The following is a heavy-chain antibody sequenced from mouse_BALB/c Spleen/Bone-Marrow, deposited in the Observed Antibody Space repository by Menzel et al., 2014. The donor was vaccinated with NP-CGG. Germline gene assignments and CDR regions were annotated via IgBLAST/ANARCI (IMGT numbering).Heavy chain of an antibody. CDR3: ARGFPFDY. CDR2: IYPGDGDT. Sequence: QVQLKESGAELARPGASVKLSCKASGYTFTSYWMQWGKQRPGQGLEWIGAIYPGDGDTRYTQKFKGKATLTADKSSSTAYMQLSSLASEDSAVYYCARGFPFDYWGQGTTLTVSS. CDR1: GYTFTSYW. J-gene: IGHJ2*01. V-gene: IGHV1-87*01.